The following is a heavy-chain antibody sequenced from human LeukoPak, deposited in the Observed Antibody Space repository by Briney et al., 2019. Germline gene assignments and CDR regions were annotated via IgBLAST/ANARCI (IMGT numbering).Heavy chain of an antibody. CDR2: IYHSGST. J-gene: IGHJ4*02. V-gene: IGHV4-4*02. CDR3: ARHRGYSYGPYYFDY. Sequence: SETLSLTCAVSGGSISSSNWWSWVRQPPGKGLEWIGEIYHSGSTNYNPSLKSRVTISVDTSKNQFSLKLSSVTAADTAVYYCARHRGYSYGPYYFDYWGQGTLVTVSS. CDR1: GGSISSSNW. D-gene: IGHD5-18*01.